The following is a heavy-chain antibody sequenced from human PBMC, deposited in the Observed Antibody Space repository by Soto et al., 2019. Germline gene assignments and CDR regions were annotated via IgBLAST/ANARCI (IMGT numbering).Heavy chain of an antibody. V-gene: IGHV3-23*01. J-gene: IGHJ6*02. D-gene: IGHD3-3*01. CDR1: GFSFVNYA. CDR2: LSGSGTST. CDR3: ALRFGTA. Sequence: GGSLRLSCAASGFSFVNYAMNWVRQAPGKGLEWVSGLSGSGTSTYYADSVKGRFTISRDNPRDTLFLQMNSLTADDTAVYYCALRFGTAWGQGATVTVSS.